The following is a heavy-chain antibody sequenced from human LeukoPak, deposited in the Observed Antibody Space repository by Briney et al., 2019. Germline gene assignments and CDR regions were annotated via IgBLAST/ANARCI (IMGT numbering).Heavy chain of an antibody. J-gene: IGHJ5*02. D-gene: IGHD6-19*01. V-gene: IGHV3-49*04. CDR1: GFTFGDYA. CDR3: TRHVGGSGWYLTGWFDP. CDR2: IRVKAYGGTT. Sequence: GGSLRLSCTASGFTFGDYAMSWVRQAPGKGLEWVGFIRVKAYGGTTEYAASVKGKFTISRDDSKSIAYLQMNSLKTEDTAVYYCTRHVGGSGWYLTGWFDPWGQGTLVTVSS.